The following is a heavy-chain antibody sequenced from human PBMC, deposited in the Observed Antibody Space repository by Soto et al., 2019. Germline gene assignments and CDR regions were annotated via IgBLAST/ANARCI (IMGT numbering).Heavy chain of an antibody. D-gene: IGHD4-17*01. V-gene: IGHV3-30-3*01. CDR3: ARTTTTKSRDY. Sequence: PGXSLILSCAASGFTFSSYAMHCVRQAPGKGLEWVAVISYDGSNKYYADSVKGRFTISRDNSKNTLYLQMNSLRVEDTAVYYCARTTTTKSRDYWGQGTLVTVSS. CDR2: ISYDGSNK. CDR1: GFTFSSYA. J-gene: IGHJ4*02.